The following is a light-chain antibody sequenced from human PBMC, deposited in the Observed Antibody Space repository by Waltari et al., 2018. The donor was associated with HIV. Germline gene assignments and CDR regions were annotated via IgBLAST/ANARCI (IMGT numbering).Light chain of an antibody. J-gene: IGKJ2*01. CDR3: QQYSHWPLMYN. V-gene: IGKV3D-20*01. CDR1: QTVTSDF. CDR2: DAS. Sequence: EKLLTQSPATLSLSPGERATLSCGASQTVTSDFLAWYQQKPGLAPSLLIYDASNRATGIPDRFSGSGSGTDFTLTISRLEPEDFAVYYCQQYSHWPLMYNFGQGTKLEIK.